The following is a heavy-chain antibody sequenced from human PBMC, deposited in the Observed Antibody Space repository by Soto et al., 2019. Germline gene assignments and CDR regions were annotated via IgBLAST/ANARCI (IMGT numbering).Heavy chain of an antibody. CDR3: ARGGVATIYYFDY. V-gene: IGHV1-69*13. D-gene: IGHD5-12*01. CDR2: IIPIFGTA. CDR1: GGTFSSYA. J-gene: IGHJ4*02. Sequence: SVKVSCKASGGTFSSYAISWVRQAPGQGLEWMGGIIPIFGTANYAQKFQGRVTITADESTSTAYMELSSLRSEDTAVYYCARGGVATIYYFDYWGQGTLVTVSS.